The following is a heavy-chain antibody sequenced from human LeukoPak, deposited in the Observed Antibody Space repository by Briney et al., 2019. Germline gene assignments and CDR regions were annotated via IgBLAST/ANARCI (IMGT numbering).Heavy chain of an antibody. CDR1: GFTFSNYG. CDR2: ITSTSNHI. V-gene: IGHV3-21*01. CDR3: ARVYSANGYGSGYYDY. Sequence: GRSLRLSCAASGFTFSNYGMHWVRQAPGKGLEWVSAITSTSNHINYADSVKGRFAISRDSANNSLYLQMNSLRAEDTAVYYCARVYSANGYGSGYYDYWGQGTLVTVSS. D-gene: IGHD3-10*01. J-gene: IGHJ4*02.